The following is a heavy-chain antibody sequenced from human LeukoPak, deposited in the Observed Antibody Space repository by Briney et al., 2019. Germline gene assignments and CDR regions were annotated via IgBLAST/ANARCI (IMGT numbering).Heavy chain of an antibody. CDR3: ARGGSPDREFDY. J-gene: IGHJ4*02. V-gene: IGHV3-7*01. CDR1: GFTFSSYS. D-gene: IGHD1-14*01. CDR2: IKQDGSEK. Sequence: GGSLRLSCAAPGFTFSSYSMNWVRQAPGKGLEWVANIKQDGSEKYYVDSVKGRFTISRDNAKNSLYLQMNSLRAEDTAVYYCARGGSPDREFDYWGQGTLVTVSS.